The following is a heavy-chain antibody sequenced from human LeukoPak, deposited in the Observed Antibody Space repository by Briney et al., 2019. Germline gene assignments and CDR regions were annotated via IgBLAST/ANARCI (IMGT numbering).Heavy chain of an antibody. J-gene: IGHJ6*04. CDR3: ARDLPTYCSSTSCYAGAPKDV. CDR1: GFTFSSYW. Sequence: PGGSLRLSCAASGFTFSSYWMSWVRQAPGKGLEWVANIKQDGSEKYYVDSVEGRFTISRDNAKNSLYLQMNSLRAEDTAVYYCARDLPTYCSSTSCYAGAPKDVWGKGTTVTVSS. D-gene: IGHD2-2*01. CDR2: IKQDGSEK. V-gene: IGHV3-7*01.